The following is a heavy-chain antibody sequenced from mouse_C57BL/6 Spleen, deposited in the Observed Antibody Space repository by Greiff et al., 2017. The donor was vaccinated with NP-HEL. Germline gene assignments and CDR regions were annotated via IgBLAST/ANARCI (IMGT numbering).Heavy chain of an antibody. V-gene: IGHV1-20*01. Sequence: VQLQQSGPELVKPGDSVKISCKASGYSFTGYFMNWVMQSHGKSLEWIGRINPYNGDTFYNQKFKGKATLTVDKSSSTAHMELRSLTSEDSAVYYCAREGYDVGDFDVWGTGTTVTVSS. CDR2: INPYNGDT. CDR3: AREGYDVGDFDV. CDR1: GYSFTGYF. D-gene: IGHD2-2*01. J-gene: IGHJ1*03.